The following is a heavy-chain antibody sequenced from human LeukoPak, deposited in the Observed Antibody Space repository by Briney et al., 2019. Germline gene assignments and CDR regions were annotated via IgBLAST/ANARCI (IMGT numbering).Heavy chain of an antibody. V-gene: IGHV1-69*13. D-gene: IGHD3-22*01. CDR2: IIPIFGTA. CDR3: ASLYSGYPDY. J-gene: IGHJ4*02. CDR1: GGTFSSYA. Sequence: SVKVSCKASGGTFSSYAISWVRQAPGQGLEWMGGIIPIFGTANYAQKFQGRDTITADESTSTAYMELSSLRSEDTAVYYCASLYSGYPDYWGQGTLVTVSS.